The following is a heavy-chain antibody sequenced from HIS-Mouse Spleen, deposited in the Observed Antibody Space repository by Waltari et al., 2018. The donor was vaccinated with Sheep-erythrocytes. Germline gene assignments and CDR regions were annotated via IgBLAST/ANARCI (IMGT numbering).Heavy chain of an antibody. D-gene: IGHD3-9*01. CDR1: GGSFSGYY. CDR2: INHSGST. J-gene: IGHJ4*02. V-gene: IGHV4-34*01. Sequence: QVQLQQWGAGLLKPSETLSLTCAVYGGSFSGYYWSWIRQPPGKGVEWIGEINHSGSTNYKPSLKSRVTISVDTSKNQFSLKLSSVTAADTAVYYCARGGRRTGFDYWGQGTLVTVSS. CDR3: ARGGRRTGFDY.